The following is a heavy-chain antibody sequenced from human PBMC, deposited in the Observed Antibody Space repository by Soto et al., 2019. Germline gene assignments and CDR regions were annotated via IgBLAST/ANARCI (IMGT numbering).Heavy chain of an antibody. CDR1: GFTFSSYG. CDR2: IWYDGSNK. V-gene: IGHV3-33*01. CDR3: ARSLGASFDY. J-gene: IGHJ4*02. Sequence: QVQLVESGGGVVQPGRSLRLSCAASGFTFSSYGMHWVRQAPGKGLEWVAVIWYDGSNKDYADSVKGRFTISRDNSKNTLYLQMNSLRAEDTAVYYCARSLGASFDYWGQGTLVTVSS.